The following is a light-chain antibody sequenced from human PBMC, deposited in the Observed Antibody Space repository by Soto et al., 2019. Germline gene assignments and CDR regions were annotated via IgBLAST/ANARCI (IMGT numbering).Light chain of an antibody. Sequence: ETVMTQSPATLSVSPGGRVTLSCRASQSIGTNLLWLQQSPGQPPRLLISGASDRVAGVPDRFSGSGSGTDFTLTISGLQSEDCAVYYCQQYAGWPRTFGQGTKVDIK. CDR1: QSIGTN. V-gene: IGKV3-15*01. CDR3: QQYAGWPRT. J-gene: IGKJ2*01. CDR2: GAS.